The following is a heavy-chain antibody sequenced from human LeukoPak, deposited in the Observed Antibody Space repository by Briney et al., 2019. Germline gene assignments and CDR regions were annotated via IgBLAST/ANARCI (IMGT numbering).Heavy chain of an antibody. CDR1: GGSISSYY. CDR2: IYTSGST. J-gene: IGHJ4*02. V-gene: IGHV4-4*07. Sequence: SQTLPLTCTVSGGSISSYYWSWIRQPAGKGLEWIGRIYTSGSTNYNPSLKSRVTISIDTSKNQFSLKLSSVTTADTAVYYCAGGYTSTDYWGQGTLVTVSS. D-gene: IGHD5-18*01. CDR3: AGGYTSTDY.